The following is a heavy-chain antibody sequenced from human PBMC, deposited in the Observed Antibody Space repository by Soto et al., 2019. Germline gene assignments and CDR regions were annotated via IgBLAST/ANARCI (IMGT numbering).Heavy chain of an antibody. J-gene: IGHJ4*02. CDR2: IDSRSTTI. V-gene: IGHV3-48*01. CDR1: GFTFSSYS. D-gene: IGHD4-17*01. CDR3: ASGDYGDYSLDY. Sequence: EVQLVESGGGLVQPGGSLRLSCAASGFTFSSYSMNWVRQALGKGLEWVSYIDSRSTTIYYEDSVKGRFTISRDNAKKSLFLQMNSLRAEDTAVYYCASGDYGDYSLDYWGQGTLVTVSS.